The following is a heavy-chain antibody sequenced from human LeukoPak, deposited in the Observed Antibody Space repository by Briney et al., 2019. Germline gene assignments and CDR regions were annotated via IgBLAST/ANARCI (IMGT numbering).Heavy chain of an antibody. CDR1: GGSISSGGYY. Sequence: SQTLSLTCTVSGGSISSGGYYWSWIRQHPGKGLEWIGYIYYSGSTYYNPSLKSRITISVDTSKNQFSLKLSSVTAADTAVYYCARGCYYDSSGYYCYYYGMDVWGQGTTVAVSS. D-gene: IGHD3-22*01. V-gene: IGHV4-31*03. J-gene: IGHJ6*02. CDR3: ARGCYYDSSGYYCYYYGMDV. CDR2: IYYSGST.